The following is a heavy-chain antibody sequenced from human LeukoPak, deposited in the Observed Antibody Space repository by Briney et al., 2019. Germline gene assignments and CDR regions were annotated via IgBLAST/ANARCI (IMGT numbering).Heavy chain of an antibody. Sequence: GASVKVSCKTSGYTFAGYFVHWVRQAPGQGLEWMGWVNPNSGGTNYTQKFQGRVTMTRDTSISTAYMELSRLRSDDTAVYYCARGGTRGSSEAWDYWGQGTLVTVSS. CDR1: GYTFAGYF. CDR3: ARGGTRGSSEAWDY. J-gene: IGHJ4*02. CDR2: VNPNSGGT. D-gene: IGHD2-2*01. V-gene: IGHV1-2*02.